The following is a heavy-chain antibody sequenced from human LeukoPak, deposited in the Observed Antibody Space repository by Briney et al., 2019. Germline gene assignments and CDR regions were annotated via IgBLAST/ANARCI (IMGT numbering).Heavy chain of an antibody. V-gene: IGHV5-51*01. CDR2: IYPGDSDT. D-gene: IGHD3-10*01. CDR3: ARVGVSTMVRGVIITYEFDY. CDR1: GYSFTSYW. Sequence: GESLKISCKGSGYSFTSYWIGWVRQMPGKGLEWMGIIYPGDSDTRYSPSFQGQVTISADKSISTAYLQWSSLKASDTAMYYCARVGVSTMVRGVIITYEFDYWGQGTLVTVSS. J-gene: IGHJ4*02.